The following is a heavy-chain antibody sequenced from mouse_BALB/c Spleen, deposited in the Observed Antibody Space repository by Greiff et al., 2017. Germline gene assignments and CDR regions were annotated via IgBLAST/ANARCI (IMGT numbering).Heavy chain of an antibody. V-gene: IGHV2-9*02. D-gene: IGHD1-1*01. Sequence: VQRVESGPGLVAPSQSLSITCTVSGFSLTSYGVHWVRQPPGKGLEWLGVIWAGGSTNYNSALMSRLSISKDNSKSQVFLKMNSLQTDDTAMYYCAREYYYGPWFAYWGQGTLVTVSA. CDR3: AREYYYGPWFAY. J-gene: IGHJ3*01. CDR2: IWAGGST. CDR1: GFSLTSYG.